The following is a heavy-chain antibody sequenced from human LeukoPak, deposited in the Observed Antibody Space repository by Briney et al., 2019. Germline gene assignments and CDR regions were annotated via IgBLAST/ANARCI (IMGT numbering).Heavy chain of an antibody. V-gene: IGHV1-2*02. CDR3: ARVDFYDSCGYSLINP. J-gene: IGHJ4*02. CDR2: INPNSGGT. CDR1: GYTFTDYY. D-gene: IGHD3-22*01. Sequence: ASVKVSCKASGYTFTDYYMHWVRQAPGQGLEWMGWINPNSGGTNYAQKFQGRVTMTRDTSISTAYMELSRLKSDDTAVYYCARVDFYDSCGYSLINPWGQGTLVTVS.